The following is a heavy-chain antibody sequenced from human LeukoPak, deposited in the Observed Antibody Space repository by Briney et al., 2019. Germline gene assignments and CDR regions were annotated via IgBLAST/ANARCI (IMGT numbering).Heavy chain of an antibody. V-gene: IGHV3-23*01. Sequence: GGSLRLSCAASGFTFSSYAMSWVRQAPGKGLEWVSAITGSGGSTYYADSVKGRFTISRDNAKNSLYLQMNSLRAEDTAVYYCATAGSGSYSYYWGQGTLVTVSS. CDR3: ATAGSGSYSYY. J-gene: IGHJ4*02. CDR1: GFTFSSYA. CDR2: ITGSGGST. D-gene: IGHD3-10*01.